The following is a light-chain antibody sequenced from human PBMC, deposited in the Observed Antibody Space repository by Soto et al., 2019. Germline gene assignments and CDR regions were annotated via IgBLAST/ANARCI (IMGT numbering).Light chain of an antibody. V-gene: IGKV1-33*01. CDR3: QHYNSYSEA. CDR1: QDINNY. J-gene: IGKJ1*01. CDR2: DAT. Sequence: DIQMTQSPSSLSASVGDRVTITCQASQDINNYLNWYQQKPGKAPKLLIFDATNLETGVPSRFSGSGSGTEFTLTISSLQPDDFATYYCQHYNSYSEAFGQGTKVELK.